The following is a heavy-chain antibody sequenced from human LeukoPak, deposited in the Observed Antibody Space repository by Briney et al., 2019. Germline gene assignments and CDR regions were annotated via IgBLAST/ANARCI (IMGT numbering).Heavy chain of an antibody. CDR3: ARLPYGDQKDYYYYYMDV. D-gene: IGHD4-17*01. V-gene: IGHV5-51*01. Sequence: GESLKISCKGSGYSFTSYWIGWVRQMPGKGLEWMGIIYPGDSDTRYSPSFQGQVTISADKSISTAYLQWSSLKASDTAMYYCARLPYGDQKDYYYYYMDVWGKGTTVTVSS. J-gene: IGHJ6*03. CDR2: IYPGDSDT. CDR1: GYSFTSYW.